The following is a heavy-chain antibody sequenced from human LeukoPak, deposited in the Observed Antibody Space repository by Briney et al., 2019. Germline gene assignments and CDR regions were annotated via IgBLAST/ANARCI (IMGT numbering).Heavy chain of an antibody. V-gene: IGHV3-23*01. CDR1: GFTFSSYA. CDR3: AKEGKREDY. J-gene: IGHJ4*02. CDR2: ISGSGDNT. Sequence: GGSLRLSCAVSGFTFSSYAMSWVRQAPGKGLECVSAISGSGDNTYYADSVKGRFTISRDNSKNTLYLQMNSLRAEDTAIYYCAKEGKREDYWGQGTLVTVSS.